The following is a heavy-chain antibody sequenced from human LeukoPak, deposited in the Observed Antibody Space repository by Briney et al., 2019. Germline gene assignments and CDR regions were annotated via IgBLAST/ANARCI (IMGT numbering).Heavy chain of an antibody. D-gene: IGHD3-3*01. Sequence: TLXXTCTVSGGSISSYYWSWIRQPPGKGLEWIGYIYYSGSTNYNPSLKSRVTISVDTSKNQFSLKLSSVTAADTAVYYCARDVGITIFGVADDAFDIWGQGTMVTVSS. CDR2: IYYSGST. CDR1: GGSISSYY. CDR3: ARDVGITIFGVADDAFDI. J-gene: IGHJ3*02. V-gene: IGHV4-59*01.